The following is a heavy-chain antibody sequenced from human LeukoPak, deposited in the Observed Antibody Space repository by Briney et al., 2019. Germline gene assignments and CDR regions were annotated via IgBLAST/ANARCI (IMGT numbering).Heavy chain of an antibody. CDR3: AKVGTITMIVVVLDYFDY. CDR1: GFTFSSYA. Sequence: GGSLRLSCAASGFTFSSYAMSWVRQAPGKGLEWVSAISGSGGSTYYADSVKGRFTISRDNSKNTLYLQMNSLRAEDTAVYYCAKVGTITMIVVVLDYFDYWGQGTLVTVSS. CDR2: ISGSGGST. D-gene: IGHD3-22*01. J-gene: IGHJ4*02. V-gene: IGHV3-23*01.